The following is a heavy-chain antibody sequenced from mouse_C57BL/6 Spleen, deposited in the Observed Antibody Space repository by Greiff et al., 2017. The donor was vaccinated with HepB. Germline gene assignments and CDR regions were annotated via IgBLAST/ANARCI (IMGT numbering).Heavy chain of an antibody. Sequence: VQLQQSGAELVKPGASVKLSCTASGFNIKDYYMHWVKQRTEQGLEWIGRIDPEDGDTKYAPKFQGKATITADTSSNTAYLQLSSLTSEDTAVYYCVLSSGGDYFDYWGQGTTLTVSS. D-gene: IGHD6-2*01. CDR3: VLSSGGDYFDY. CDR1: GFNIKDYY. J-gene: IGHJ2*01. V-gene: IGHV14-2*01. CDR2: IDPEDGDT.